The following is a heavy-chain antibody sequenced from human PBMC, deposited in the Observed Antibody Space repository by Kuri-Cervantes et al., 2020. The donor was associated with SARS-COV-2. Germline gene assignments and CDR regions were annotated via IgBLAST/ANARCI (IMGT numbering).Heavy chain of an antibody. D-gene: IGHD2-2*02. Sequence: GGSLRLSCAASGFTFSSYAMSWVRQAPGKGLEWVSAISGSGGSTYYADSVKGRFTVSRDNSKNTLYLQMNSLRAEDTAVYYCAKVGYCSSTSCYISYYFDYWGRGTLVTVSS. V-gene: IGHV3-23*01. CDR3: AKVGYCSSTSCYISYYFDY. CDR2: ISGSGGST. J-gene: IGHJ4*02. CDR1: GFTFSSYA.